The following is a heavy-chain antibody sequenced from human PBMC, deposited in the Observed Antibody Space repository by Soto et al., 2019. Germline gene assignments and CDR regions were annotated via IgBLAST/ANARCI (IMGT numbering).Heavy chain of an antibody. J-gene: IGHJ3*02. CDR2: INPNSGGT. D-gene: IGHD2-8*01. CDR3: ARGEYCTNGVCYTNAFDI. V-gene: IGHV1-2*02. CDR1: GYTFTGYY. Sequence: ASVKVSCKASGYTFTGYYMHWVRQAPGQGLEWMGWINPNSGGTNYAQKFQGRVTMTRDTSISTAYMELSRLRSDDTAVYYCARGEYCTNGVCYTNAFDIWGQGTMVTVSS.